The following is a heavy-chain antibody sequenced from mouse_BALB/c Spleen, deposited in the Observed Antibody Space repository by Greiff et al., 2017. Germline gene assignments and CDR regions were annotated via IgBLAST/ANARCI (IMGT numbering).Heavy chain of an antibody. Sequence: VQLKESGPELVKPGASVKMSCKASGYTFTSYVMHWVKQKPGQGLEWIGYINPYNDGTKYNEKFKGKATLTSDKSSSTAYMELSSLTSEDSAVYYCARRGKLGRLEFAYWGQGTLVTVSA. CDR1: GYTFTSYV. J-gene: IGHJ3*01. V-gene: IGHV1-14*01. D-gene: IGHD4-1*01. CDR2: INPYNDGT. CDR3: ARRGKLGRLEFAY.